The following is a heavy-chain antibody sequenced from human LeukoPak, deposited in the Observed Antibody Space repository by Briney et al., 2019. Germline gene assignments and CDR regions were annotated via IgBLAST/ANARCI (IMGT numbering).Heavy chain of an antibody. CDR1: GFTFSSYG. D-gene: IGHD2-15*01. CDR3: ARGTRAHNWFDP. J-gene: IGHJ5*02. V-gene: IGHV3-33*01. CDR2: IWYDGSNK. Sequence: GVSLRLSCAASGFTFSSYGMHWVRQAPGKGLEWVAVIWYDGSNKYYADSVKGRFTISRDNSKNTLYLQMNSLRAEDTAVYYCARGTRAHNWFDPWGQGTLVTLSS.